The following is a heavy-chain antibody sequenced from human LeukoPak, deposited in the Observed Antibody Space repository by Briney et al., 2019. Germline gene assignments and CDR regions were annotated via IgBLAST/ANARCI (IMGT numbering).Heavy chain of an antibody. Sequence: SETLSLTCTVSGGSVSSGSYYWSWIRQPPGKGLEWIGYIYYSGSTNHNPSLKSRVTISVDTSKNQFSLKLSSVTAADTAVYYCARGLYSNYGGIDYWGQGTLVTVSS. J-gene: IGHJ4*02. CDR2: IYYSGST. V-gene: IGHV4-61*01. CDR3: ARGLYSNYGGIDY. D-gene: IGHD4-11*01. CDR1: GGSVSSGSYY.